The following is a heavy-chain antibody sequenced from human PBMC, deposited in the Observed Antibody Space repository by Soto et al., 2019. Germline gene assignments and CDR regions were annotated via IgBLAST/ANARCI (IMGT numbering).Heavy chain of an antibody. Sequence: PSETLSLTCTVSGASFSSGDYFWSCIRQSPGKGLVWVVYIYDSGNSYYNPSLNSRVTMSVDTSKNQFSLKLRSVTAADTAVYFCVSVKGYISGPKTTDFCGPGTLGTVS. CDR1: GASFSSGDYF. J-gene: IGHJ4*02. D-gene: IGHD5-12*01. V-gene: IGHV4-30-4*01. CDR2: IYDSGNS. CDR3: VSVKGYISGPKTTDF.